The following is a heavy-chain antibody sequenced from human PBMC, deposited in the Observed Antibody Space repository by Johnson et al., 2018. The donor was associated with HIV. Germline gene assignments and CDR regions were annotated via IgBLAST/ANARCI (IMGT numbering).Heavy chain of an antibody. V-gene: IGHV3-13*01. CDR1: GFTFTTYD. J-gene: IGHJ3*02. CDR2: IGTGGDT. Sequence: VQLVESGGGLVQPGGSLRLSCAASGFTFTTYDMHWVRQGTGKGLEWVSGIGTGGDTHYPDSVKGRFTISRDNSKNTLYLQMNSLRAEDTAVYYCAREWIGHSSSWFRYAFDIWGQGTMVTVSS. D-gene: IGHD6-13*01. CDR3: AREWIGHSSSWFRYAFDI.